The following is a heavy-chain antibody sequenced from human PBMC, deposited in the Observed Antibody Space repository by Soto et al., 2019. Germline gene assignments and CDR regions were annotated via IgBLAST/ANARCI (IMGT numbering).Heavy chain of an antibody. D-gene: IGHD2-15*01. V-gene: IGHV3-15*01. CDR3: MTHANISGRGH. CDR2: IKTKIDGGTT. Sequence: EVQLVESGGGWATPGGSLRLSCAASGFIFKNDWMNWVRQAPGKGLEWVARIKTKIDGGTTDYAAPVQGRFFISRDDSQYTLFLQMNSMQTEDTAMYYCMTHANISGRGHWGQGTLVTVAA. J-gene: IGHJ4*02. CDR1: GFIFKNDW.